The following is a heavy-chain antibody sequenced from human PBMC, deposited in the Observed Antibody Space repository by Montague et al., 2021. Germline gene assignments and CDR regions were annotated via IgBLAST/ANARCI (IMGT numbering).Heavy chain of an antibody. Sequence: RRLSFAASGFPFRSYALSWVRQSAGKGLEWVSTITASGATTYYEDSVKGRFTISRDNSKNTLYLQMNSLRAEDTAIYFCANARVAVAGAEDYWGQGALVTVSS. CDR2: ITASGATT. CDR1: GFPFRSYA. J-gene: IGHJ4*02. V-gene: IGHV3-23*01. D-gene: IGHD6-19*01. CDR3: ANARVAVAGAEDY.